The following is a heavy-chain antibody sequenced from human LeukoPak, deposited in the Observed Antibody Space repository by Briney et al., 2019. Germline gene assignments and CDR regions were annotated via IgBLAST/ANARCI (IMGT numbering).Heavy chain of an antibody. J-gene: IGHJ4*02. Sequence: GGSLRLSCAASGFTFSSYGMHWVRQAPGKGLEWVAVIWYDGSNKYYADSVKGRFTISRDNFKNTLYLQMNSLRAEDTAVYYCASSSGQYGSGSYYLDYWGQGTLVTVSS. CDR3: ASSSGQYGSGSYYLDY. CDR2: IWYDGSNK. D-gene: IGHD3-10*01. V-gene: IGHV3-33*01. CDR1: GFTFSSYG.